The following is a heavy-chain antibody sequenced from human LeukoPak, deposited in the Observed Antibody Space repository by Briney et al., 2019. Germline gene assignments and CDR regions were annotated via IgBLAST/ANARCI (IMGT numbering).Heavy chain of an antibody. CDR2: ISYDGSRT. D-gene: IGHD6-13*01. V-gene: IGHV3-30-3*01. J-gene: IGHJ1*01. CDR1: GFIFSNYA. Sequence: PGGSLRLSCAASGFIFSNYAMHWVGQAPGKGLEWVAVISYDGSRTFYADSVRGRFTISRDNSKNTLYLQMNSLGAEDTAVYYCARDLGAAAGTDFQHWGQGTLVTVSS. CDR3: ARDLGAAAGTDFQH.